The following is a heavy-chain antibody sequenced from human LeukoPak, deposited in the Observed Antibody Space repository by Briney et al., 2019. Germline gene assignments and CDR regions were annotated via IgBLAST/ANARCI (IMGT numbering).Heavy chain of an antibody. CDR2: ISYDGSNK. V-gene: IGHV3-30*18. CDR1: GFTFSSYG. CDR3: AKETYYYDSSGYYRDYFDY. Sequence: GGSLRLSCAASGFTFSSYGMHWVRQAPGKGLEWVAVISYDGSNKYYADSVKGRFTISRDNSKNTLYLQMNSLRAEDTAVYYCAKETYYYDSSGYYRDYFDYWGQGTLVTVSP. D-gene: IGHD3-22*01. J-gene: IGHJ4*02.